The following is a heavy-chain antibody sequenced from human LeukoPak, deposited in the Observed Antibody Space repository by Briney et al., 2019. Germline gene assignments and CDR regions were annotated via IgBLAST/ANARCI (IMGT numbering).Heavy chain of an antibody. CDR3: VRGGSMVRRIIIGEY. CDR2: ISAYNGNT. CDR1: GYTFTSYG. D-gene: IGHD3-10*01. Sequence: ASVKVSCKASGYTFTSYGISWVRQAPGQGLEWMGWISAYNGNTNYAQKFQGRVTMTRDTSISTAYMELSVLRSDDTAVFYCVRGGSMVRRIIIGEYWGQGTLVTVSS. V-gene: IGHV1-18*01. J-gene: IGHJ4*02.